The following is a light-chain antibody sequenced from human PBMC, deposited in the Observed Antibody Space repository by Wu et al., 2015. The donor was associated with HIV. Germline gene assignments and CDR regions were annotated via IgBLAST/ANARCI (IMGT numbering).Light chain of an antibody. CDR3: QQYGRSPRT. J-gene: IGKJ1*01. Sequence: EIVLTQSPGTLSLSPGERATLSCRASQTVSSNNLAWYQQKPGQAPRLLIYGASSRATGIPDRFSGSGSGTDFTLTISRLEPEDFAVYYCQQYGRSPRTFGQGTERWKSN. V-gene: IGKV3-20*01. CDR1: QTVSSNN. CDR2: GAS.